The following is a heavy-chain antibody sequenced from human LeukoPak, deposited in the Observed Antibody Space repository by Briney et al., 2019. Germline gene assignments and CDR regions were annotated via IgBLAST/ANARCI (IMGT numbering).Heavy chain of an antibody. Sequence: GGSLRLSCAASGFTFSTYAMNWVRQAPGKGLEWVSAITGSGDSTYYADSVKGRFTISRDNSKNTLFLQLNSLKAEDTAVYYCAKGGLGTAMVLYYWGQGTLVTVSS. V-gene: IGHV3-23*01. D-gene: IGHD5-18*01. CDR2: ITGSGDST. CDR3: AKGGLGTAMVLYY. J-gene: IGHJ4*02. CDR1: GFTFSTYA.